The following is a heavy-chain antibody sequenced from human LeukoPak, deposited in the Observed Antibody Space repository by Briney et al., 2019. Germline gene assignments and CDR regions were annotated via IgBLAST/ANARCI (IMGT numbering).Heavy chain of an antibody. CDR3: AIDLPTRTEQQLVRSYYYYGMDV. CDR2: ISAYNGNT. D-gene: IGHD6-13*01. V-gene: IGHV1-18*01. J-gene: IGHJ6*02. Sequence: GASVKVSCKASGYTFTSYGIRWVRQAPGQGLVWMGWISAYNGNTNYAQKLQGRVTMTTDTSTSTAYMELRSLRSDDTAVYYCAIDLPTRTEQQLVRSYYYYGMDVWGQGTTVTVSS. CDR1: GYTFTSYG.